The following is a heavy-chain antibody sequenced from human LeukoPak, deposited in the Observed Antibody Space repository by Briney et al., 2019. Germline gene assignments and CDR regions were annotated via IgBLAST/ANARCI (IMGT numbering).Heavy chain of an antibody. D-gene: IGHD2-2*01. J-gene: IGHJ4*02. Sequence: ASVKVSCKASGYTFSSYGITWVRQAPGQGLEWMGWINPNSGGTNYAQKFQGRVTLTRDTSISTAYMELSRLRSDDTAVFYCARGLAVVVPAASGYWGQGTLVTVSS. CDR2: INPNSGGT. V-gene: IGHV1-2*02. CDR3: ARGLAVVVPAASGY. CDR1: GYTFSSYG.